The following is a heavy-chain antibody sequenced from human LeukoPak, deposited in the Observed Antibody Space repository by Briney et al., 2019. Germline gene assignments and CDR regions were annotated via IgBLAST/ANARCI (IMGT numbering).Heavy chain of an antibody. CDR3: ARVAAAAGTVYYGMDV. CDR1: GGSFSGYY. CDR2: ITHSGST. D-gene: IGHD6-13*01. J-gene: IGHJ6*02. V-gene: IGHV4-34*01. Sequence: SETLTLTCAVYGGSFSGYYWSWIRQPPGKGLEWIGEITHSGSTNYNPSLKSRVTISVDTSKNQFSLKLSSVTAADTAVYYCARVAAAAGTVYYGMDVWGQGTTVTVSS.